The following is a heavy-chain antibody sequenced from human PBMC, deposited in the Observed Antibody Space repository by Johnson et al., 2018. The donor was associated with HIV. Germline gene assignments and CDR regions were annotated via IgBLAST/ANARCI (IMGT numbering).Heavy chain of an antibody. CDR3: AGSLGSQPLQGAFDI. V-gene: IGHV3-20*04. Sequence: VQLVESGGGVVRPGGSLRLSCAASGFTFDDYGMSWVRQAPGKGLEWVSGISWNGGRTGYADSVKGRITISRDNTKNSLYIQMNSLRAEDTALYYCAGSLGSQPLQGAFDIWGQGTMVTVSS. J-gene: IGHJ3*02. D-gene: IGHD1-26*01. CDR2: ISWNGGRT. CDR1: GFTFDDYG.